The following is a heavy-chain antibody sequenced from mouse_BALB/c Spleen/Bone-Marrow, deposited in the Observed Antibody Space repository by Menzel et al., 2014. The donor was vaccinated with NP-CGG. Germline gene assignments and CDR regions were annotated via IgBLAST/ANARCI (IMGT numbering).Heavy chain of an antibody. CDR2: IRYSGST. V-gene: IGHV3-8*02. J-gene: IGHJ3*01. Sequence: EGQLEESGRSLVKLSQPLSLTCSVPGASITSGYWNWIRKFPGNKLEYMVYIRYSGSTYYKPSLKSRIAITRDTSKNQYYLQLNSATTEDTATYYCARSPSAYWGQGTLVTGSA. CDR1: GASITSGY. CDR3: ARSPSAY.